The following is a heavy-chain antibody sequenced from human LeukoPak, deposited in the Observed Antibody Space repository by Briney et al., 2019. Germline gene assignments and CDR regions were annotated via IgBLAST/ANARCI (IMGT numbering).Heavy chain of an antibody. CDR1: GFTFVDYA. Sequence: GGPLSLACAASGFTFVDYAMHWVRQAPGRGLEWVSGISWNSGSIGSAESVKGRFTISGANTKTTLYLQMNSLRADDTALYYCAKDACSSGWSYMDVWGQGTTVTVSS. V-gene: IGHV3-9*01. D-gene: IGHD6-19*01. J-gene: IGHJ6*02. CDR2: ISWNSGSI. CDR3: AKDACSSGWSYMDV.